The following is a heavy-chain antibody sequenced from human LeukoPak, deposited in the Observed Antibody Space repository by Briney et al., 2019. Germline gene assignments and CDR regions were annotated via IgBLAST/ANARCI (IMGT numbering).Heavy chain of an antibody. Sequence: SETLSLTCTVSGGSISSYYWSWIRQPPGKGLEWIGYIYYSGSTNYNPSLKSRVTISVDTSKNQFSLKLSSVTAADTAVYYCARLSYYYGSGSYGSGEIGYWGQGTLVTVSS. D-gene: IGHD3-10*01. V-gene: IGHV4-59*08. CDR2: IYYSGST. J-gene: IGHJ4*02. CDR1: GGSISSYY. CDR3: ARLSYYYGSGSYGSGEIGY.